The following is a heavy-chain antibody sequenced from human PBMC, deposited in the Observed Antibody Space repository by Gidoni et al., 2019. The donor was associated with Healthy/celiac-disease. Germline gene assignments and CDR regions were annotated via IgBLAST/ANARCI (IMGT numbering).Heavy chain of an antibody. Sequence: QVQLVESGGGVVQPGRSLRLSCAASGFTFSSYGMHWVRQAPGKGLEWVAVISYDGSNKYYADSVKGRFTISRDNSKNTLYLQMNSLRAEDTAVYYCAKSRQTYTIFGFDYWGQGTLVTVSS. D-gene: IGHD3-3*01. V-gene: IGHV3-30*18. CDR2: ISYDGSNK. CDR1: GFTFSSYG. CDR3: AKSRQTYTIFGFDY. J-gene: IGHJ4*02.